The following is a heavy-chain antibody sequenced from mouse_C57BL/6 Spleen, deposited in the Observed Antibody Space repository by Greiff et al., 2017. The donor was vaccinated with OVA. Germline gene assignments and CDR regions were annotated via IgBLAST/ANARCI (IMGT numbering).Heavy chain of an antibody. J-gene: IGHJ2*01. D-gene: IGHD2-3*01. Sequence: QVQLQQPGAELVKPGASVKLSCKASGYTFTSYWMQWVKQRPGQGLEWIGEIDPSDGYTNSNQKFTGKATLTVDTSSSTAYMQLSSLTAEDSAVYYCARGGWVDYWGQGTTLTVSA. V-gene: IGHV1-50*01. CDR1: GYTFTSYW. CDR2: IDPSDGYT. CDR3: ARGGWVDY.